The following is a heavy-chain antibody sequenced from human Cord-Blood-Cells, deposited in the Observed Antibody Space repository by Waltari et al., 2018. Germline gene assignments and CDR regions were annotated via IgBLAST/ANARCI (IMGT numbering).Heavy chain of an antibody. V-gene: IGHV3-21*01. Sequence: EVQLVESGGGLVKPGGSLRLSCAASGFTFSSYSMNWVRQAPGKGLEWVSSSSSSSSYIYYADSVKGRFTSSRDNAKNSLYLQMNSLRAEDTAVYYCARDPVTTVTYYFDYWGQGTLVTVSS. CDR2: SSSSSSYI. J-gene: IGHJ4*02. CDR3: ARDPVTTVTYYFDY. D-gene: IGHD4-4*01. CDR1: GFTFSSYS.